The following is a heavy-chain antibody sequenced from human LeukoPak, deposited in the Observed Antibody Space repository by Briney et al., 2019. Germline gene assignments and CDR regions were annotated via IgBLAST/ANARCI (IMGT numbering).Heavy chain of an antibody. J-gene: IGHJ4*02. CDR2: INTNTGNP. D-gene: IGHD4-23*01. CDR3: ARDLFDFYYGGNSDDY. V-gene: IGHV7-4-1*02. Sequence: EASVKVSCKASGYTFTSYAMNWVRQAPGQGLEWMGWINTNTGNPTYAQGFTGRFVFSLDTSVSTAYLQISSLKAEDTAVYYCARDLFDFYYGGNSDDYWGQGTLVTVSS. CDR1: GYTFTSYA.